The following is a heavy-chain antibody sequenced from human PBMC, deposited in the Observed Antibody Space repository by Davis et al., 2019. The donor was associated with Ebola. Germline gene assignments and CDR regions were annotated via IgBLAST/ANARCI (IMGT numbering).Heavy chain of an antibody. Sequence: SVKVSCKASGYTFTSYGISWVRQAPGQGLEWMGRIIPILGIANYAQKFQGRVTTTADKSTSTAYMELSSLRSEDTAVYYCAREGYSSSSNYYYGMDVWGQGTTVTVSS. CDR2: IIPILGIA. CDR1: GYTFTSYG. J-gene: IGHJ6*02. D-gene: IGHD6-6*01. V-gene: IGHV1-69*04. CDR3: AREGYSSSSNYYYGMDV.